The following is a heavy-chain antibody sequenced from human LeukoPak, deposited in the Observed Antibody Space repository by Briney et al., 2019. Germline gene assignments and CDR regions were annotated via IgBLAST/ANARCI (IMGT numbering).Heavy chain of an antibody. J-gene: IGHJ5*02. V-gene: IGHV3-30*04. CDR3: AKDGYCGSASCYGWFDP. CDR2: LSFDGSNN. D-gene: IGHD2-2*03. CDR1: GFTFTTYA. Sequence: GGSLRLSCTASGFTFTTYAMHWVRQAPGKGLEWVAVLSFDGSNNFYADSVRGRFTVSRDISKNTLFLQMDSLRVEDTAVCYCAKDGYCGSASCYGWFDPWGPGTLVTVSS.